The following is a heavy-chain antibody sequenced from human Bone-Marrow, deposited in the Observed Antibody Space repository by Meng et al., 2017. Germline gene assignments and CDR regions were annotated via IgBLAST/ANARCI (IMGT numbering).Heavy chain of an antibody. CDR1: GGSISSSSYY. CDR2: IYYSGST. V-gene: IGHV4-39*07. CDR3: ARGGNGYSYGTYYYYGMDV. J-gene: IGHJ6*01. D-gene: IGHD5-18*01. Sequence: SETLSLTCTVSGGSISSSSYYWGWIRQPPGKGLEWIGSIYYSGSTYYNPSLKSRVTISVDTSKNQFSLKLSSVTAADTAVYYCARGGNGYSYGTYYYYGMDVWGQGTTVTCSS.